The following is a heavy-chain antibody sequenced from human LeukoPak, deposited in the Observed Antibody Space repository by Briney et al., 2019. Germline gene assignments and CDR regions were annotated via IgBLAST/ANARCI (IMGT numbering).Heavy chain of an antibody. V-gene: IGHV3-7*03. CDR3: ATYDSWSGYNIAY. Sequence: QPGGSLRLSCVVSGFTLSSRWMMWVRQAPGEGLEWMTNIYRDGSEKNYVDSVKGRFTITRDNAENSLYLQMNSLKVEDSAIYYCATYDSWSGYNIAYWGQGTLVTVSS. CDR2: IYRDGSEK. CDR1: GFTLSSRW. D-gene: IGHD3-3*01. J-gene: IGHJ4*02.